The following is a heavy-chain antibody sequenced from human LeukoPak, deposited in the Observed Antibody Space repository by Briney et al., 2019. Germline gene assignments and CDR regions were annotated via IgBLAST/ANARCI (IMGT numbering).Heavy chain of an antibody. J-gene: IGHJ5*02. CDR1: GGSFSGYY. CDR3: ARGKDIVVVPAADQNWFDP. Sequence: PSQTLSLTCAVYGGSFSGYYWSWIRQPPGKGLEWIGEINHSGSTNYNPSLKSRVTISVDTSKNQFSLKLSSVTAADTAVYYCARGKDIVVVPAADQNWFDPWGQGTLVTVSS. CDR2: INHSGST. D-gene: IGHD2-2*01. V-gene: IGHV4-34*01.